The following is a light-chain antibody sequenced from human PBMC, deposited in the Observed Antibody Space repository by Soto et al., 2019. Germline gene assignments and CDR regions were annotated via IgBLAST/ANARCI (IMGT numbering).Light chain of an antibody. CDR3: QQANSFPYT. CDR1: QGVSSW. J-gene: IGKJ2*01. Sequence: DTQMTQSPSSVSASVGDRGTISCRASQGVSSWLAWYQQKPGKAPRLLIYASSTLQSGVPSRFSGSGSGTDFTLTISSVQPEEFATYYCQQANSFPYTFGQGTKLEIK. CDR2: ASS. V-gene: IGKV1-12*01.